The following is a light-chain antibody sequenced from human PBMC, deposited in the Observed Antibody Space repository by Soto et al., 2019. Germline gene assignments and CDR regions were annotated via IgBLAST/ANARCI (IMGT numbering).Light chain of an antibody. CDR1: SSDVGAYNY. CDR3: SSYTSGSTWV. CDR2: EVS. J-gene: IGLJ3*02. Sequence: QSVLTQPASVSGSPGQSITISCTGTSSDVGAYNYVSWYQQHPGKAPKLMIYEVSNRPSGVSNRFSGSKSGNTASLTISGLQAEDEGDYYCSSYTSGSTWVFGGGTQLTVL. V-gene: IGLV2-14*01.